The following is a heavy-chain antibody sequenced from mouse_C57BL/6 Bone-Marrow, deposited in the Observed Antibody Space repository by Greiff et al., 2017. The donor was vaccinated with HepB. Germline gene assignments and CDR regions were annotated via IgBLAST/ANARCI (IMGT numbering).Heavy chain of an antibody. CDR1: SYSITSDY. CDR3: ARGPTVVATRGYWYFDV. Sequence: EVKLQESGPGLAKPSQTLSLTCSVTSYSITSDYWNWIRKFPGNKLEYMGYISYSGSTYYNPSLKSRISITRDTSKNQYYLQLNSVTTEDTATYYYARGPTVVATRGYWYFDVWGTGTTVTVSS. V-gene: IGHV3-8*01. CDR2: ISYSGST. J-gene: IGHJ1*03. D-gene: IGHD1-1*01.